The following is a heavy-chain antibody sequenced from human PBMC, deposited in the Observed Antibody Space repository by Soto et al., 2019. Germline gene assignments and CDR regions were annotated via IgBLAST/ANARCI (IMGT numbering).Heavy chain of an antibody. Sequence: PGGSLRLSCAASGFTFSSYGMHWVRQAPGKGLEWVAVISYDGSNKYYADSVKGRFTISRDNSKNTLYLQMNSLRAEDTAVYYCAKVLRYSSSWYPPQFDPWGQGTLVTVSS. D-gene: IGHD6-13*01. J-gene: IGHJ5*02. V-gene: IGHV3-30*18. CDR1: GFTFSSYG. CDR3: AKVLRYSSSWYPPQFDP. CDR2: ISYDGSNK.